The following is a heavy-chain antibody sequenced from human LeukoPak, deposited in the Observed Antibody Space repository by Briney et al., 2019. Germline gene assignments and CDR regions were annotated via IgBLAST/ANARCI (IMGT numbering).Heavy chain of an antibody. J-gene: IGHJ4*02. V-gene: IGHV3-30-3*01. CDR1: GFTFSSYA. CDR3: ASAAVAGTGSDY. D-gene: IGHD6-19*01. CDR2: ISYDGSNK. Sequence: GGSLRLSCAASGFTFSSYAMHWVRQAPGKGLEWVAVISYDGSNKYYADSVKGRFTISRDNSKNTLYLQMNSLRAEDTAVYYCASAAVAGTGSDYWGQGTLVTVSS.